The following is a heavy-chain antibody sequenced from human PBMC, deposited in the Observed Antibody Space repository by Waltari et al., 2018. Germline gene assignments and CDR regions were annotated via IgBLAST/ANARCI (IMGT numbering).Heavy chain of an antibody. Sequence: QMQLQESGPGLVKPSETLSLICTVSGGSITRDYWSWIRQSAGKGLEWVGRISASGSTYYNPSLDSRVTMSVDTSKNHFSLTLTYVTAEDAAVYYCARDPVIRSAYHYYYYGMDVWGQGTTVTVS. CDR3: ARDPVIRSAYHYYYYGMDV. CDR2: ISASGST. V-gene: IGHV4-4*07. CDR1: GGSITRDY. J-gene: IGHJ6*02. D-gene: IGHD3-16*01.